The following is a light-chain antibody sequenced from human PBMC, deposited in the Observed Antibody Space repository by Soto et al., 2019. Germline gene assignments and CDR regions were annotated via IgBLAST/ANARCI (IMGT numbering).Light chain of an antibody. V-gene: IGKV1-5*03. CDR1: QSINTW. CDR3: QQYKSYST. J-gene: IGKJ2*01. CDR2: QAS. Sequence: DIPMTQSPSTLYASVGDRVTITCRASQSINTWLAWYQQKPGKAPRFLIYQASSLESVVPSRFSGSGFGTEFTLTISNLQPDGFATDSCQQYKSYSTFGQGTKLETK.